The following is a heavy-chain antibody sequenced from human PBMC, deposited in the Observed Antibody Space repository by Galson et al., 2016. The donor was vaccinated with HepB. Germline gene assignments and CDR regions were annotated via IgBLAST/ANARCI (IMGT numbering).Heavy chain of an antibody. J-gene: IGHJ4*02. V-gene: IGHV4-31*03. Sequence: TLSLTCTVSGASISSATYYWSWIRQHPGKGLEWIGYIENSGSTYYNPSLKSRVTMSVDAAKNQFSLKLTSVTAADTAVYYCAREYIGHDYYDSSGYLDYWGQGTLVTASP. D-gene: IGHD3-22*01. CDR1: GASISSATYY. CDR3: AREYIGHDYYDSSGYLDY. CDR2: IENSGST.